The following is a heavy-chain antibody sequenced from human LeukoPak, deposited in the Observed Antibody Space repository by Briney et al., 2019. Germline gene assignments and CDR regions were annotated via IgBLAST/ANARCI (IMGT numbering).Heavy chain of an antibody. CDR3: ARTVSSSLDYYYMDV. D-gene: IGHD6-6*01. CDR1: GYSISSGYY. J-gene: IGHJ6*03. Sequence: SETLSLTCTVSGYSISSGYYWGWIRQPPGKGLEWIGSIYHSGSTYYNPSLKSRVTISVDTSKNQFSLKLSSVTAADTAVYYCARTVSSSLDYYYMDVWGKGTSVTVSS. CDR2: IYHSGST. V-gene: IGHV4-38-2*02.